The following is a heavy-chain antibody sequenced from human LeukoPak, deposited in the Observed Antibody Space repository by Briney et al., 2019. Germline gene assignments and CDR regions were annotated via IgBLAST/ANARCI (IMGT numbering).Heavy chain of an antibody. D-gene: IGHD3-9*01. J-gene: IGHJ4*02. CDR3: APGIFDWLTREEYYFDY. Sequence: SETLSLTCTVSGYSISSGYYWGWIRQPPGKGLEWIGSTYHSGSTYYNSSLKSRVTISLDTSKNQFSLKLSSVTAADTAVYYCAPGIFDWLTREEYYFDYWGQGTLVTVSS. CDR2: TYHSGST. V-gene: IGHV4-38-2*02. CDR1: GYSISSGYY.